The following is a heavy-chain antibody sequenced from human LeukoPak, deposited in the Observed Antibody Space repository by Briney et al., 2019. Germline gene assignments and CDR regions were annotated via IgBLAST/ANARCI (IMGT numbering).Heavy chain of an antibody. J-gene: IGHJ5*02. CDR1: GGSISSSSYY. D-gene: IGHD3-10*01. CDR2: IYYSGST. Sequence: SETLSLTCTVSGGSISSSSYYWGWIRQPPGKGLEWIGTIYYSGSTYYNPSLKSRVTISVDTSKNQFSLKLSSVTPADTAVYYCARGGYYGSGNDFRFDPWGQGTLVTVSS. V-gene: IGHV4-39*07. CDR3: ARGGYYGSGNDFRFDP.